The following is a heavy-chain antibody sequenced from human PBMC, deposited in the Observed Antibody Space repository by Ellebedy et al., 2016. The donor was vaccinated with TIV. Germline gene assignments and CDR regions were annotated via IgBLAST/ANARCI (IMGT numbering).Heavy chain of an antibody. CDR3: ARMVYGSGWDGYFDP. CDR1: GYTFTNYW. V-gene: IGHV5-51*01. J-gene: IGHJ5*02. Sequence: GESLKISCKTSGYTFTNYWIAWVRQRPGKGLEWMGFIYPRDSDTGYSPSSQGQVTISADKSINTVYLQWRSLQASDTAVYYCARMVYGSGWDGYFDPWGQGTLVTVSP. CDR2: IYPRDSDT. D-gene: IGHD6-19*01.